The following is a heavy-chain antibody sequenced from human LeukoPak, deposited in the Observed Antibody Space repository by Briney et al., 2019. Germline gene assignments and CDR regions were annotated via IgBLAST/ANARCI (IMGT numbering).Heavy chain of an antibody. CDR2: ISGSGGSA. J-gene: IGHJ4*02. CDR1: GFTFSSYA. CDR3: AKGVRAVAGTSWPN. V-gene: IGHV3-23*01. D-gene: IGHD6-19*01. Sequence: GGSLRLSCAASGFTFSSYAMSWVRQAPGKGLEWVSAISGSGGSAYFADSLKGRFTISRDNSKNTLYLQLNSLRAEDTAVYYCAKGVRAVAGTSWPNWGQGTLVTVSS.